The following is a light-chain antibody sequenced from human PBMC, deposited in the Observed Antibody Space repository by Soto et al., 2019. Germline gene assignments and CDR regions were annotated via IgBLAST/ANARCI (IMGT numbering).Light chain of an antibody. Sequence: IGVTHSAATLSVSPGERATLSCRASQGIXSNLAWYQQKPGQAPRILIXGQSTRVTGIPERFSGSGSGKEFTLTISSLQSEEFAVYYCHQYNNWPPWTFGQGTKVDIK. CDR3: HQYNNWPPWT. J-gene: IGKJ1*01. CDR1: QGIXSN. V-gene: IGKV3-15*01. CDR2: GQS.